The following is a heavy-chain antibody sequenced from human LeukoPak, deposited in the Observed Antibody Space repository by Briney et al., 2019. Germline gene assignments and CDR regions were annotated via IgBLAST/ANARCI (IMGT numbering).Heavy chain of an antibody. CDR2: IYYSGST. Sequence: PSQTLSLTCTVSGGSISSYYWSWIRQPPGKGLEWIGYIYYSGSTNYNPSLKSRVTISVDTSKNQFSLKLSSVTAADTAVYYCARGGGGNPGSFDYWGQGTLVTVSS. CDR1: GGSISSYY. CDR3: ARGGGGNPGSFDY. D-gene: IGHD4-23*01. J-gene: IGHJ4*02. V-gene: IGHV4-59*01.